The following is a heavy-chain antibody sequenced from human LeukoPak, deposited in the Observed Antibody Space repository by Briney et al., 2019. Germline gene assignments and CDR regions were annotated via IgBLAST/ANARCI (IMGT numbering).Heavy chain of an antibody. Sequence: GSSVKVSCKASGGTFSSYAISWVRQAPGQGLEWMGRIIPILGIANYAQKFQGRVTITADKSTSTAYMELSSLRSEDTAVYYCASSPSFGVVDYYYYMDVWGKGTTVTVSS. D-gene: IGHD3-3*01. CDR2: IIPILGIA. CDR3: ASSPSFGVVDYYYYMDV. J-gene: IGHJ6*03. CDR1: GGTFSSYA. V-gene: IGHV1-69*04.